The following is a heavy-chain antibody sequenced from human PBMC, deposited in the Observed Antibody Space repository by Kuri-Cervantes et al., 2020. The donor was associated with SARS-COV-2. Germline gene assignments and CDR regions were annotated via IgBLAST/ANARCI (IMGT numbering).Heavy chain of an antibody. V-gene: IGHV3-23*01. CDR1: GFTFSSYA. D-gene: IGHD1-14*01. Sequence: LSLTCAASGFTFSSYAMSWVRQAPGKGLEWVSAISGSGGSTYYADSVKGRFTISRDNSKNTLYLQMNSLRAEDTAVYYCARDGNEETALGYWGQGTLVTVSS. J-gene: IGHJ4*02. CDR2: ISGSGGST. CDR3: ARDGNEETALGY.